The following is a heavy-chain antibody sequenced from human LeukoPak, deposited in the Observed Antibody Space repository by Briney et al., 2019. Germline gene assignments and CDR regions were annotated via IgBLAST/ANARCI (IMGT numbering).Heavy chain of an antibody. CDR3: ARGAQVAGTFYYYYMDV. V-gene: IGHV1-2*06. CDR1: GYTFTGYY. D-gene: IGHD6-19*01. CDR2: INPNSGGT. Sequence: GASVKVSCKASGYTFTGYYMHWVRQAPGQGLEWMGRINPNSGGTNYAQKFQGRVTMTRDTSISTAYMELSRLRSDDTAVYYCARGAQVAGTFYYYYMDVWGKGTTVTVSS. J-gene: IGHJ6*03.